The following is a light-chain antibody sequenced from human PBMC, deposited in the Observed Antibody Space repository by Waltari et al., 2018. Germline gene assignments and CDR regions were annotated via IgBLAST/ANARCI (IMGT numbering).Light chain of an antibody. Sequence: ELVMTQSPATLSVSPGERATLSCRASQSVSSNLAWYQQKPGQAPRLLIFGASTRATGIPARFSGSGSGTEFTLTISSLQSEDFAIYYCHQTFSHPRPSFGQGTKVEIK. J-gene: IGKJ2*01. V-gene: IGKV3-15*01. CDR2: GAS. CDR1: QSVSSN. CDR3: HQTFSHPRPS.